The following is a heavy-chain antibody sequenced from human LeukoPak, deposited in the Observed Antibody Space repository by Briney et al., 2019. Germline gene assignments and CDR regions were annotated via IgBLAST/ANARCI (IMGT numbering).Heavy chain of an antibody. CDR2: IYYSGST. V-gene: IGHV4-30-4*01. CDR3: ARTTVTTHFDY. Sequence: SETLSLTCAVYGGSFSDYYWSWIRQPPGKGLEWIGYIYYSGSTYYNPSLKSRVTISVDTSKNQFSLKLSSVTAADTAVYYCARTTVTTHFDYWGQGTLVTVSS. CDR1: GGSFSDYY. D-gene: IGHD4-17*01. J-gene: IGHJ4*02.